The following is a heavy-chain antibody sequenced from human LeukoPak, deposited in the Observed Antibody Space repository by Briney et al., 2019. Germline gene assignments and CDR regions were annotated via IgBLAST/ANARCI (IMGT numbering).Heavy chain of an antibody. CDR2: IYYSGST. J-gene: IGHJ6*04. Sequence: SETLSLTCTVSGGSVSSGSYYWSWIRQPPGKGLEWIGYIYYSGSTNYNPSLKSRVTISADTSKNQFSLKLSSVTAADTAVYYCARYARGVVVPAASIYYGMDVWGKGTTVTVSS. D-gene: IGHD2-2*01. V-gene: IGHV4-61*01. CDR1: GGSVSSGSYY. CDR3: ARYARGVVVPAASIYYGMDV.